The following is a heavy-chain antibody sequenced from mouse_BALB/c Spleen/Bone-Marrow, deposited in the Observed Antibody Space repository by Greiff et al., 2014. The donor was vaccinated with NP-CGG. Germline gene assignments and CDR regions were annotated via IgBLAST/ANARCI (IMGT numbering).Heavy chain of an antibody. CDR2: INPYNDGT. CDR3: ARDGNPYWYFDV. D-gene: IGHD2-1*01. Sequence: HLVESGPELVKPGASVKMSCKASGYTFTSYVMHWVKQKPGQGLEWIGYINPYNDGTKYNEKFKGKATLTSDKSSSTAYMELSSLTSEDSAVYYCARDGNPYWYFDVWGAGTTVTVSS. J-gene: IGHJ1*01. CDR1: GYTFTSYV. V-gene: IGHV1-14*01.